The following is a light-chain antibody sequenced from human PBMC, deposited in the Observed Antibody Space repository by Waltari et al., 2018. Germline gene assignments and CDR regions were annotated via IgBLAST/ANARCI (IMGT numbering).Light chain of an antibody. CDR3: QMYVRLPVT. Sequence: EIVLTQSPGTLSLSPGERATLSCRASQSVGRSLAWYQRKPGQAPRLHIYDTSNRATGIPERFSGSGSGTDFSLTISRLEPEDFAVYYCQMYVRLPVTFGQGTKVEIK. CDR2: DTS. V-gene: IGKV3-20*01. J-gene: IGKJ1*01. CDR1: QSVGRS.